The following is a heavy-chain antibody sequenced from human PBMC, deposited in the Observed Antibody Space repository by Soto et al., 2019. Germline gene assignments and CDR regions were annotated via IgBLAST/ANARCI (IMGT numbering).Heavy chain of an antibody. J-gene: IGHJ4*02. V-gene: IGHV3-23*01. CDR1: GLTFRTYA. CDR3: AIYAAGFWSAYNY. Sequence: EVQRLESGGGLLQPGESLRLSCAASGLTFRTYAMSWVRQSPGKGLEWVSGISGSGGTTYYADSVKGRFTISRDNAKNTLYLQMNSLRSEDTAVYYCAIYAAGFWSAYNYWGQGTLVTVSS. D-gene: IGHD3-3*01. CDR2: ISGSGGTT.